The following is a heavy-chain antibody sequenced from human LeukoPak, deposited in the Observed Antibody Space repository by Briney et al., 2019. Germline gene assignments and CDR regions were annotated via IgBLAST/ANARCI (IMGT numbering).Heavy chain of an antibody. CDR3: ARSERGIFDY. D-gene: IGHD7-27*01. V-gene: IGHV5-51*01. CDR1: GYSFSNSW. Sequence: GGSLKISCWGSGYSFSNSWIGWVRQMPGKGLEWMGTIYPGDSDTRYSPSFQGQVTISADKSISTAYLQWSSLKASDTAMFYCARSERGIFDYWGQGTLVTVSS. CDR2: IYPGDSDT. J-gene: IGHJ4*02.